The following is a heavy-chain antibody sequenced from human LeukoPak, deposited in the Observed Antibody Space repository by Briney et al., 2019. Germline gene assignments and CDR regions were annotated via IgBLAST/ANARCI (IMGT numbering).Heavy chain of an antibody. CDR3: ARDLDYSNYGVFYYYYMDV. CDR2: INPSGGST. J-gene: IGHJ6*03. D-gene: IGHD4-11*01. CDR1: GYTFTSYY. Sequence: EASVKVSCKASGYTFTSYYMHWVRQAPGQGFEWMGIINPSGGSTSYAQKFQGRVTMTRDTSTSTVYMELSSLRSEDTAVYYCARDLDYSNYGVFYYYYMDVWGKGTTVTVSS. V-gene: IGHV1-46*03.